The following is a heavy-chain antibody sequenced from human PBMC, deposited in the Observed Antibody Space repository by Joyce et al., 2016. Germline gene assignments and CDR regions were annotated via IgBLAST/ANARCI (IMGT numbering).Heavy chain of an antibody. CDR1: GFTFSNYG. CDR3: AGGILTGYFDY. D-gene: IGHD3-9*01. V-gene: IGHV3-30*03. J-gene: IGHJ4*02. CDR2: IAYDVSNK. Sequence: QGQLVESGGGVVQPGRSLRLSCAASGFTFSNYGMHWVRQAPGKGLEWVAVIAYDVSNKHYGDSVKGRFTISRDNSKNTLYLQMNSLRTEDTAVYFCAGGILTGYFDYWGQGTLVSVSS.